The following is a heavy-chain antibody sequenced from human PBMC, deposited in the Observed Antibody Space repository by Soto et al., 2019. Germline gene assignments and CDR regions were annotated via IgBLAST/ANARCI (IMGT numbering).Heavy chain of an antibody. D-gene: IGHD2-21*02. CDR1: GYTVTSYA. Sequence: QVQLVQSGAEEKKPGASVKVSCKASGYTVTSYAMHWVRQAPGQRLEWMGWINAGNGNTKYSKKFQGRGTMTRDTPARTAYMELSSLRWEDTAVYDCARSIVVVTALDYGGQGTLVTVSS. CDR2: INAGNGNT. J-gene: IGHJ4*02. V-gene: IGHV1-3*05. CDR3: ARSIVVVTALDY.